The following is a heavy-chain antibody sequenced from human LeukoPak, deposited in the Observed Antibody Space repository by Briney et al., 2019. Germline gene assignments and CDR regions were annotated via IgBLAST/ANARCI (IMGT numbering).Heavy chain of an antibody. CDR3: ASSPRGYYYDSSGYFDY. CDR2: MNPNSGNT. J-gene: IGHJ4*02. CDR1: GYTFTSYD. Sequence: ASVKVSCKASGYTFTSYDINWVRQATGQGLEWMGWMNPNSGNTGYAQKFQGRVTMTRNTSISTAYMELSSLRSEDTAVYYCASSPRGYYYDSSGYFDYWGQGTLVTVSS. V-gene: IGHV1-8*01. D-gene: IGHD3-22*01.